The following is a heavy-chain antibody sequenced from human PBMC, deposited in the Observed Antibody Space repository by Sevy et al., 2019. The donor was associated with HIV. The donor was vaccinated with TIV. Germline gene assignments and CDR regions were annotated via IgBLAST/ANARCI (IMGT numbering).Heavy chain of an antibody. J-gene: IGHJ6*02. V-gene: IGHV3-30*03. CDR3: AHSWGRFVGSSWLYHYFAMDV. D-gene: IGHD6-13*01. Sequence: GGSLRLSCAASGFRFSRSGMHWVRQAAGKGLEWVAVVSEDGSDKDYGDSVKGRFTISRDNSKDTLYLEMNSLRPEDPVLYYCAHSWGRFVGSSWLYHYFAMDVWGQGTTVTVSS. CDR2: VSEDGSDK. CDR1: GFRFSRSG.